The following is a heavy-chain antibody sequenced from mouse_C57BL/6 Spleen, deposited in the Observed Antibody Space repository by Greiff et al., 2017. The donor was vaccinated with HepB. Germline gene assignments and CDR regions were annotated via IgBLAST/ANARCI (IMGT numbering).Heavy chain of an antibody. CDR1: GFTFSNYW. D-gene: IGHD4-1*01. V-gene: IGHV6-3*01. Sequence: DVKLVESGGGLVQPGGSMKLSCVASGFTFSNYWMNWVRQSPEKGLEWVAQIRLKSDNYATHYAESVKGRFTISRDDSKSSVYLQMNNLRAEDTGIYYCTGRGGTVYFDYWGQGTTLTVSS. J-gene: IGHJ2*01. CDR2: IRLKSDNYAT. CDR3: TGRGGTVYFDY.